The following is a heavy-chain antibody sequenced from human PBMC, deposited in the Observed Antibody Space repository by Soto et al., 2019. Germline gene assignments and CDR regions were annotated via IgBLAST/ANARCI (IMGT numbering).Heavy chain of an antibody. CDR1: GYIFIDYW. V-gene: IGHV5-51*01. CDR3: ARPPLPGYSIHFNS. Sequence: LKISCKASGYIFIDYWIGWVRQMPGKGLEWMGIVYPRDSDTRYSPSFQGQVTISADRSTGTAFLQWRSLKASDTALYYCARPPLPGYSIHFNSWGQGTLVTVS. D-gene: IGHD2-15*01. CDR2: VYPRDSDT. J-gene: IGHJ4*02.